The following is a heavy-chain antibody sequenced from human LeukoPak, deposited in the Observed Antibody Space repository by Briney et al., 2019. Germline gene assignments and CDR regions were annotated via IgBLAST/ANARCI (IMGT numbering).Heavy chain of an antibody. V-gene: IGHV1-69*01. CDR1: GGTFSSYA. Sequence: SVKVSCKASGGTFSSYAISWVRQAPGQGLEWMGGIIPIFGTANYAQKFQGRVTITADESTSTAYMELSSLRSEDTAVYYCARDRARRYYDILTGLDVWGKGTTVTISS. CDR2: IIPIFGTA. D-gene: IGHD3-9*01. J-gene: IGHJ6*04. CDR3: ARDRARRYYDILTGLDV.